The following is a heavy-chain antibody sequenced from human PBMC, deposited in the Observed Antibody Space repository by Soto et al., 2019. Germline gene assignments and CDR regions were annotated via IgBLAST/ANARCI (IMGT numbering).Heavy chain of an antibody. J-gene: IGHJ4*02. CDR1: GYTFTSYY. CDR2: INPSGGSI. Sequence: ASVKVSCKASGYTFTSYYMHCVRQSPGQGLEWMGIINPSGGSISYAQKFQGRVTMTRDTSTSTVYMELSSLRSEDTAVYYCAGVRLGELSPYDFDYWGQGTLVTVSS. CDR3: AGVRLGELSPYDFDY. D-gene: IGHD3-16*02. V-gene: IGHV1-46*01.